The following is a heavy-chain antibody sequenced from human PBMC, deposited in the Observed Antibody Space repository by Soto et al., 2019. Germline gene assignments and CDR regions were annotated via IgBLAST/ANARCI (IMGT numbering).Heavy chain of an antibody. D-gene: IGHD1-26*01. CDR1: GGSISSYY. CDR3: ARDQVGATLFDP. Sequence: PSETLSLTCTVSGGSISSYYWSWIRQPPGKGLEWIGYIYYGGSTNYNPSPKSRVTISVDTSKNQFSLKLSSVTAADTAVYYCARDQVGATLFDPWGQGTLVTVSS. CDR2: IYYGGST. J-gene: IGHJ5*02. V-gene: IGHV4-59*01.